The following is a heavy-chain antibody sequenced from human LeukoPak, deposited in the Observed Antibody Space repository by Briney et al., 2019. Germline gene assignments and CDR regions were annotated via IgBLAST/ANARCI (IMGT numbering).Heavy chain of an antibody. CDR3: ARTTEGYCRSTSCYDFSYSYYMDV. D-gene: IGHD2-2*01. V-gene: IGHV4-59*01. J-gene: IGHJ6*03. Sequence: PSETLSLTCTASGGSISSYYWSWIRQPPGKGLVWIGYIHYSGSTHYNPSLKSRVSISVDTSKNQFSLKLSSVTAADTAVYYCARTTEGYCRSTSCYDFSYSYYMDVWGKGTTVTISS. CDR1: GGSISSYY. CDR2: IHYSGST.